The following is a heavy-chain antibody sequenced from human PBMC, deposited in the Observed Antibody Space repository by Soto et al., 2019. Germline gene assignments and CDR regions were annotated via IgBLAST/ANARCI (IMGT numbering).Heavy chain of an antibody. Sequence: QVQLVQSGAEVKKPGASVKVSCKASGYTFTSYEINWVRQAAGQGLEWLGWMSPNSGNTGYAQKFQGRVTMTKNTSINTAYMELSSLTSEDTAVYYCARGFQIFGLVKKFDPWGQGTLVAVSS. CDR2: MSPNSGNT. D-gene: IGHD3-3*01. V-gene: IGHV1-8*01. CDR1: GYTFTSYE. CDR3: ARGFQIFGLVKKFDP. J-gene: IGHJ5*02.